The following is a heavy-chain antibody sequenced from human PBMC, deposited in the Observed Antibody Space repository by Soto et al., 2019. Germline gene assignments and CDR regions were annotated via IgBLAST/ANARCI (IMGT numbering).Heavy chain of an antibody. Sequence: PGGSLRLSCAASGFTFSSYGMHWVRQAPGKGLEWVAVIWYDGSNKYYADSVKGRFTISRDNPKNTLYLQMNSLRAEDTAVYYCARDTSAAADAFDIWGQGTMVTVSS. D-gene: IGHD6-13*01. J-gene: IGHJ3*02. CDR3: ARDTSAAADAFDI. CDR2: IWYDGSNK. V-gene: IGHV3-33*08. CDR1: GFTFSSYG.